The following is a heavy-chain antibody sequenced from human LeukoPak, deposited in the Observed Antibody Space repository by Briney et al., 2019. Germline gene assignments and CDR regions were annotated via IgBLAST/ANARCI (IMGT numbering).Heavy chain of an antibody. Sequence: GGSLRLSCAASGFTVGSNYMTWVRQAPGKGLEWVSLIYSDTRTYYVDSVKGRFTISRDNSKNTLYLQMNSLRVEDTAVYYCARGATGYSYGSRSDYWGQGTLVTVSS. V-gene: IGHV3-53*01. J-gene: IGHJ4*02. CDR1: GFTVGSNY. CDR3: ARGATGYSYGSRSDY. D-gene: IGHD5-18*01. CDR2: IYSDTRT.